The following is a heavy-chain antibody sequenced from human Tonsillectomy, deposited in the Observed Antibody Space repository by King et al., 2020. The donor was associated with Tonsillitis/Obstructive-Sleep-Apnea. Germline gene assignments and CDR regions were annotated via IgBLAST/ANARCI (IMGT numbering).Heavy chain of an antibody. J-gene: IGHJ5*02. D-gene: IGHD2-8*02. CDR3: SRDYRTGGVLHWFDP. CDR2: IWYDGSNK. V-gene: IGHV3-33*01. Sequence: VQLVESGGGVVQPGRSLRLSCAASGFTFSSYGMHWVRQASGKGLEWVSVIWYDGSNKYYADSVKGRFTISRDNSKNTLYLQMNSLRAEETAVYYWSRDYRTGGVLHWFDPWGQGNLV. CDR1: GFTFSSYG.